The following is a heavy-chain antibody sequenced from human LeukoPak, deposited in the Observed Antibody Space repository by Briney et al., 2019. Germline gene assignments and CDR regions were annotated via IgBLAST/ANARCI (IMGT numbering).Heavy chain of an antibody. D-gene: IGHD2-2*01. CDR2: IYYSGST. CDR3: ARHLRAARYCGSSNCYDFDY. V-gene: IGHV4-39*01. Sequence: SETLSLTCTVSGGSISSSSYYWGWIRQPPGKGLAWIGSIYYSGSTYYNPSLKSRVTISVDTSKNQFSLKLSSVTATDTAVYYCARHLRAARYCGSSNCYDFDYWGQGTLVTVSS. J-gene: IGHJ4*02. CDR1: GGSISSSSYY.